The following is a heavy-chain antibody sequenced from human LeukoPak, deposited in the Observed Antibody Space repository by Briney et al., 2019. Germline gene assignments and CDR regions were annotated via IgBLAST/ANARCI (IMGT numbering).Heavy chain of an antibody. CDR1: GYTFTGYY. D-gene: IGHD3-22*01. J-gene: IGHJ4*02. CDR3: ARSWTYYYDSSGLDY. V-gene: IGHV1-2*02. CDR2: INPNSGGT. Sequence: ASVKVSCKASGYTFTGYYMHWVRQAPGHGLEGMGWINPNSGGTNYAQKFQARVTMTRDTSISTAYMELSRLRSDDIAVYYCARSWTYYYDSSGLDYWGQGTLVTVSS.